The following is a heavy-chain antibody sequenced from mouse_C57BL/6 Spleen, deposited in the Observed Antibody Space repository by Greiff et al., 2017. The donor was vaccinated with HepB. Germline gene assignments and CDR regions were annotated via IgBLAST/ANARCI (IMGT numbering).Heavy chain of an antibody. V-gene: IGHV1-82*01. CDR1: GYAFSSSW. CDR2: IYPGDGDT. D-gene: IGHD1-1*01. CDR3: ARKNYYGSSPWYFDV. J-gene: IGHJ1*03. Sequence: LQESGPELVKPGASVKISCKASGYAFSSSWMNWVKQRPGKGLEWIGRIYPGDGDTNYNGKFKGKATLTADKSSSTAYMQLSSLTSEDSAVYFCARKNYYGSSPWYFDVWGTGTTVTVSS.